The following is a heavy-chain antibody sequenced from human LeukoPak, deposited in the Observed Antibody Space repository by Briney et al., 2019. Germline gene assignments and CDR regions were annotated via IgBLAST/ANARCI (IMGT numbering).Heavy chain of an antibody. CDR3: ARDCSGGSCYPYNWFDP. CDR2: IYHSGST. D-gene: IGHD2-15*01. V-gene: IGHV4-4*02. Sequence: SERLCLTCAVSGCSSSSRNWWRWVRQPPGKGLEWIGEIYHSGSTNYNPSLKSRVTISVDKSKNQFSLKLSSVTAADTAVYYCARDCSGGSCYPYNWFDPWGQGTLVTVSS. CDR1: GCSSSSRNW. J-gene: IGHJ5*02.